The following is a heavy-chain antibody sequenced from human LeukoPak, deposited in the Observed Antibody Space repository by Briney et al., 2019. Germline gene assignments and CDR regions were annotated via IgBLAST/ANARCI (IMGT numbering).Heavy chain of an antibody. V-gene: IGHV3-23*01. CDR3: AKRGVVIRVILVGFHKQAYYFDS. CDR2: ISDAGGST. Sequence: GSMRLSCAVSGITLSNYGMSWVRQAPGKGLEWVAGISDAGGSTNYADSVKGRFTISRDNPKNTLYLQMNSLRAEDTAVYFCAKRGVVIRVILVGFHKQAYYFDSWGQGALVTVSS. J-gene: IGHJ4*02. CDR1: GITLSNYG. D-gene: IGHD3-22*01.